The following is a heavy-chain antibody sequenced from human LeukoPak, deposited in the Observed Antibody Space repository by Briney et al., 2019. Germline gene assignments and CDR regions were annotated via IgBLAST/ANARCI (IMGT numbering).Heavy chain of an antibody. CDR2: ISVGAEYI. CDR1: GFTFSTYV. CDR3: ASGPPFLKYFEC. D-gene: IGHD3-9*01. V-gene: IGHV3-23*01. Sequence: GGSLRLSCAASGFTFSTYVMNWFRQARGKGLEWVSTISVGAEYIFYADSVKGRFTISRDDSNNALYLQMHSLRAEDTALYYCASGPPFLKYFECWGQGTLVPVSS. J-gene: IGHJ4*02.